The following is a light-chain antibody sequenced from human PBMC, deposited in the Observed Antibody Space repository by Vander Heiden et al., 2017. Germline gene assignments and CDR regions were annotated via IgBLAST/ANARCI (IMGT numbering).Light chain of an antibody. V-gene: IGLV1-47*01. Sequence: QSMLTQSPSASGTPGQSVTIPCSGSNYNIGSGYVYWYQQFPGTAPKLLIYRNNQRPSGVPDRFTGSKSGTSASLAISGLRSEDEADYYCAAWDDSLSGRIVFGGGTKLTVL. J-gene: IGLJ3*02. CDR3: AAWDDSLSGRIV. CDR1: NYNIGSGY. CDR2: RNN.